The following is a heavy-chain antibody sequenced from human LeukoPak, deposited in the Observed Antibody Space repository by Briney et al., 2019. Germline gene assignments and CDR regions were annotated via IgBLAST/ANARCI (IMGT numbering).Heavy chain of an antibody. Sequence: SETLSLTCTVSGGSISSYYWSWIRQPPGKGLEWIGYIYYSGSTNYNPSLKSRVTISVDTSKNQFSLKLSSVTAADTAVYYCARERLTILTSIDYWGQGTLVTVSS. CDR3: ARERLTILTSIDY. J-gene: IGHJ4*02. CDR1: GGSISSYY. V-gene: IGHV4-59*12. D-gene: IGHD3-10*01. CDR2: IYYSGST.